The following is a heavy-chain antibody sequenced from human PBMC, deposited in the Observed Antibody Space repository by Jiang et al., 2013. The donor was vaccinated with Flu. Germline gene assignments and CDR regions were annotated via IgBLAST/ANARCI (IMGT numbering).Heavy chain of an antibody. CDR2: INPRGGGT. D-gene: IGHD3-3*01. J-gene: IGHJ6*02. CDR1: GYTFTSYY. V-gene: IGHV1-46*01. CDR3: ARDRGYDFWSGYYMSTPRYYYGMDV. Sequence: SGAEVKKPGASVKVSCKASGYTFTSYYIHWVRQAPGQGLEWMGIINPRGGGTSYAQKFQGRVTMTRDTSTSTVYMELSSLRSEDTAVYYCARDRGYDFWSGYYMSTPRYYYGMDVWGQGTTVTVSS.